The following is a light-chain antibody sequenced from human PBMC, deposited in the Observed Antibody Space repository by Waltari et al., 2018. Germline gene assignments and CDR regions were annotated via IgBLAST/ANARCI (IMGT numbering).Light chain of an antibody. V-gene: IGKV1-27*01. Sequence: DIQMTQSPSSLSASVGDRVTITCRASQGIKNFLVWYQQKPGKVPKLLISAASNLQSGVPSRCSGSGSVTDFTLTISSLQPEDVATYYCQKYNSAPFTFGPGTKVDIK. CDR2: AAS. CDR1: QGIKNF. CDR3: QKYNSAPFT. J-gene: IGKJ3*01.